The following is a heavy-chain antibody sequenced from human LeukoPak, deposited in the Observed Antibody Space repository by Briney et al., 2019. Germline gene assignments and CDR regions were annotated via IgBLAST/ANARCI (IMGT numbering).Heavy chain of an antibody. CDR3: ARVGISSNYGMDV. D-gene: IGHD3-3*02. CDR1: GISFRSYG. V-gene: IGHV3-33*01. J-gene: IGHJ6*02. CDR2: IWYDASNK. Sequence: GRSLRLSCAASGISFRSYGMHWVRQAPGKGLEWVTFIWYDASNKYYAESVKGRFTISRENAKNSLYLQMNSLRAGDTAVYYCARVGISSNYGMDVWGQGTTVTVSS.